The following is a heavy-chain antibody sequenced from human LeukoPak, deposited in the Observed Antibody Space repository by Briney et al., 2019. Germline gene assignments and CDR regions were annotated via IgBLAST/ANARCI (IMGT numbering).Heavy chain of an antibody. V-gene: IGHV3-53*01. D-gene: IGHD5-12*01. CDR2: IYSGDTT. J-gene: IGHJ3*02. CDR3: AKGRKVVATITAFDI. Sequence: GGSLRLSCAASGFIVSSNYMSWVRQAPGKGLEWVSVIYSGDTTYYADSVKGRFTISRDNSKNTLHLQVNSLRAEDTAVYYCAKGRKVVATITAFDIWGQGTMVTVSS. CDR1: GFIVSSNY.